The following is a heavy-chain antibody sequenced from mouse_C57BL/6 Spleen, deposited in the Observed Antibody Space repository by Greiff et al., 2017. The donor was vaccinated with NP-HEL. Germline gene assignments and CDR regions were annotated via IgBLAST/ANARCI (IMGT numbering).Heavy chain of an antibody. J-gene: IGHJ2*01. V-gene: IGHV1-26*01. CDR3: ARSGYGSLYFDY. CDR2: INPNNGGT. Sequence: EVQLHHSGPELVKPGDSVKRWCKEDGDTGKEEKRKRGKKRQGKTGGVIGDINPNNGGTSYNQKFKGKATLTVDKSSSTAYMELRSLTSEDSAVYYCARSGYGSLYFDYWGQGTTLTVSS. D-gene: IGHD1-1*01. CDR1: GDTGKEEK.